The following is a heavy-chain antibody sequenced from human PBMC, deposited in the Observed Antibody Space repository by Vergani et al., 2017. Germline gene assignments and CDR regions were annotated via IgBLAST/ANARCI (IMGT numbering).Heavy chain of an antibody. Sequence: QVQLQESGPGLVKPSQTLSLTCTVSGCSISSGDYYWTWIRQPAGKGLQWIGRIFTSGSATYNPSLKSRVTMSLDTSNNQISLKLSSVTAADTAVYFCARESSGYAPYYYYFYLDVWGKGTTVTVSS. CDR2: IFTSGSA. CDR1: GCSISSGDYY. J-gene: IGHJ6*03. V-gene: IGHV4-61*02. D-gene: IGHD3-22*01. CDR3: ARESSGYAPYYYYFYLDV.